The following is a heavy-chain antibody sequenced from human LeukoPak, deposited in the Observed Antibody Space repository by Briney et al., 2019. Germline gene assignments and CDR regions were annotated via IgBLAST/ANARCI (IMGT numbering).Heavy chain of an antibody. CDR2: INHSGST. J-gene: IGHJ5*02. CDR3: ARVPGYCSSTSCLNWFDP. CDR1: GGSFSGYY. V-gene: IGHV4-34*01. Sequence: SETLSLTCAVYGGSFSGYYWSWIRQPPGKGLEWIGEINHSGSTNYNPSLKSRVTISVDTSKNQFSLKPSSVTAADTAVYYCARVPGYCSSTSCLNWFDPWGQGTLVTVSS. D-gene: IGHD2-2*01.